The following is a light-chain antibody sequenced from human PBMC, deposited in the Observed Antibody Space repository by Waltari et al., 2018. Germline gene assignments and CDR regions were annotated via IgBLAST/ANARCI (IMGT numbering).Light chain of an antibody. CDR2: DVT. CDR3: SSYTISNSWE. V-gene: IGLV2-14*03. Sequence: QSALTQPASVSGSPGQSIAISCTGTNSDVGDYNYVAWYQQHPGKAPKFIIYDVTSRPSGVSNRFSGSKPGNTASLTSSRLRAEDEADYYCSSYTISNSWEFGGGTKLTVL. CDR1: NSDVGDYNY. J-gene: IGLJ3*02.